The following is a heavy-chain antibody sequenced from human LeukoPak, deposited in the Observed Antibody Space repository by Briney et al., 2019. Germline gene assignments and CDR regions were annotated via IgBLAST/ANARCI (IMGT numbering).Heavy chain of an antibody. V-gene: IGHV4-61*02. CDR1: GGSISSGSYF. J-gene: IGHJ6*03. CDR2: IYTNEDT. CDR3: ARASCSSTNCYADMAV. D-gene: IGHD2-2*01. Sequence: SETLSLTCTVSGGSISSGSYFWNWIRQPAGTGLEWIGRIYTNEDTYYNPSLKSRVTISVNTSKNQFSLNLSSVTAADTAVYYCARASCSSTNCYADMAVWGKGTTVTISS.